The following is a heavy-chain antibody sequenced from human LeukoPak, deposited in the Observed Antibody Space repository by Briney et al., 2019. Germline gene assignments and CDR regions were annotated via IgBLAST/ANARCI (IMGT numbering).Heavy chain of an antibody. D-gene: IGHD2-15*01. CDR1: GYTFTSYG. J-gene: IGHJ4*02. Sequence: GASVKVSCRASGYTFTSYGISWVRQAPGQGLEWMGWINPNSGGTNYAQKFQGRVTMTRDTSTSTVYMELSSLRSEDTAVYYCARDPPGCSGGSCYPSYYFDYWGQGTLVTVSS. CDR2: INPNSGGT. CDR3: ARDPPGCSGGSCYPSYYFDY. V-gene: IGHV1-2*02.